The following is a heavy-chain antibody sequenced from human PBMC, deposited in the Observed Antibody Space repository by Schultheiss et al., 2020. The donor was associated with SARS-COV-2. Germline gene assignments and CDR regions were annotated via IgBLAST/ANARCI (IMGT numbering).Heavy chain of an antibody. Sequence: GGSLRLSCAASGFTFSSYAMHWVRQAPGKGLEWVAVISYDGSNKYYADSVKGRFTISRDNSKNTLYLQMNSLRAEDTAVYYCARDYGWELLYFDYWGQGTLVTVSS. D-gene: IGHD1-26*01. CDR2: ISYDGSNK. CDR3: ARDYGWELLYFDY. V-gene: IGHV3-30*01. CDR1: GFTFSSYA. J-gene: IGHJ4*02.